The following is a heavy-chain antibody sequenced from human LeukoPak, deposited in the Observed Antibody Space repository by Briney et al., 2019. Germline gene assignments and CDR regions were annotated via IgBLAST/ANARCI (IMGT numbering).Heavy chain of an antibody. V-gene: IGHV2-5*02. D-gene: IGHD3-22*01. J-gene: IGHJ5*02. CDR1: GLSLSTSGVG. Sequence: SGPTLVKPTQTLTLTCTFSGLSLSTSGVGVGWIRQPPGKALEWLALSYWDDDKRYSPSLKSRLTITKATSKNQVVLTTTNIDPVNTATYYSAHRPLSSGYYNWFDPWGQGTLVTVSS. CDR3: AHRPLSSGYYNWFDP. CDR2: SYWDDDK.